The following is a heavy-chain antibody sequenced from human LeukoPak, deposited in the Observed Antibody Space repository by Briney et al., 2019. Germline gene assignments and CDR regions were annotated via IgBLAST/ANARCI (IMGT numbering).Heavy chain of an antibody. Sequence: SGPTLVNPTQTLTLTCTYSGFSLSTSGVCVTWIRQPPGKALEWLARIDWDYDKYYSTSLKTRLTISKDTSKNQVDLTMTNMDPVDTATYYCARIDVDFYMDVWGKGTTVTLSS. CDR1: GFSLSTSGVC. CDR3: ARIDVDFYMDV. V-gene: IGHV2-70*11. CDR2: IDWDYDK. J-gene: IGHJ6*03. D-gene: IGHD3-3*01.